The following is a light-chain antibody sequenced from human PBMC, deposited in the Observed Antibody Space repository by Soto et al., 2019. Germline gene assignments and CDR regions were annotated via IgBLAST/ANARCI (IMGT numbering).Light chain of an antibody. CDR3: QVWDSSSDHHV. CDR2: DDN. V-gene: IGLV3-21*02. J-gene: IGLJ1*01. CDR1: NIGYKS. Sequence: SYELTQPPSVSVAPGQTARITCGGNNIGYKSVHWSQQRPGQAPVLVVYDDNRRPSGIPERFSGSNSGNTATLTLSRVEAGDEADYYCQVWDSSSDHHVFGTGTKVTVL.